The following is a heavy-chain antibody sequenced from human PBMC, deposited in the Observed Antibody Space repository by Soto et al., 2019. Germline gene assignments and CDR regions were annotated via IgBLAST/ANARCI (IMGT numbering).Heavy chain of an antibody. CDR2: INAGNGNT. J-gene: IGHJ4*02. CDR1: GYTFTSYA. CDR3: ARSVYSSSSFDY. V-gene: IGHV1-3*01. Sequence: ASVKVSCKASGYTFTSYAMQWVCQAPGQRLEWMGWINAGNGNTKYSQKFQGRVTITRDTSASTAYMELSSLRSEDTAVYYCARSVYSSSSFDYWGQGTLVTVSS. D-gene: IGHD6-6*01.